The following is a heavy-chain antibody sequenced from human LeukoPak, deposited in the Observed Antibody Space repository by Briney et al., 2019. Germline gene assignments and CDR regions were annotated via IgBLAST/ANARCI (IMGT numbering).Heavy chain of an antibody. J-gene: IGHJ6*03. CDR1: GGSISGYY. CDR3: ARVREAVVVAATGLYYYYYMDV. D-gene: IGHD2-15*01. Sequence: PSETLSLTCTVSGGSISGYYWGWIRQPPGKGLEWIGSIYYSGSTYYNPSLKSRVTISVDTSKNQFSLKLSSVTAADTAVYYCARVREAVVVAATGLYYYYYMDVWGKGTTVTVSS. CDR2: IYYSGST. V-gene: IGHV4-39*07.